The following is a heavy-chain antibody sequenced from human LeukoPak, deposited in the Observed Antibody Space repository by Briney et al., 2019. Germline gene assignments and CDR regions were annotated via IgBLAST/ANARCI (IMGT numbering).Heavy chain of an antibody. D-gene: IGHD3-9*01. CDR2: INTDGSST. Sequence: PGGSLRLSCAASGFTFSSYWMHWVRQAPGKGLVWVSRINTDGSSTTYADSVEGRFTVSRDNAKNTLYLQMNTLRVEDTAVYYCTRDLMDYDVSTGLHHYYMDVWGQGTTVTVSS. V-gene: IGHV3-74*01. CDR1: GFTFSSYW. J-gene: IGHJ6*02. CDR3: TRDLMDYDVSTGLHHYYMDV.